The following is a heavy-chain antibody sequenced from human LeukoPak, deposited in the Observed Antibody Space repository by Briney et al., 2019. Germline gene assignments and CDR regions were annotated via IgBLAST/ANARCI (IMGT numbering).Heavy chain of an antibody. Sequence: GGSLRLSCAASGFTFSSYSMNWVRQAPGKGLEWVSSISSSSSYIYYADPVKGRFTISRDNAKNSLYLQMNSLRAEDTAVYYCARDLTPSAVDIWGQGTMVTVSS. D-gene: IGHD1-14*01. CDR1: GFTFSSYS. J-gene: IGHJ3*02. CDR2: ISSSSSYI. CDR3: ARDLTPSAVDI. V-gene: IGHV3-21*01.